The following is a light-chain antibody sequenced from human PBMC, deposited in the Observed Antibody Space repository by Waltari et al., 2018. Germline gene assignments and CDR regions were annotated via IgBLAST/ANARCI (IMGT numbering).Light chain of an antibody. V-gene: IGKV1-NL1*01. CDR2: AAS. CDR3: QQYYNTPPWT. Sequence: DIQMTQSPSSLSASVGDRVTITCRASQDIRFSLVWYQQKPGKVPKLLLFAASRLESGVPSRFSGSGSGTEYTLTISSLQPEDFATYYCQQYYNTPPWTFGQGTKVEIK. J-gene: IGKJ1*01. CDR1: QDIRFS.